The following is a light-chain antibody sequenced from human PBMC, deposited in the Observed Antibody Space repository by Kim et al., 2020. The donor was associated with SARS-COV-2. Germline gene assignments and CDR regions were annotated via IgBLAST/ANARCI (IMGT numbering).Light chain of an antibody. CDR1: SGGIDDNY. Sequence: GKPVTISCTRSSGGIDDNYVQWYQQRPGGVPTAVIYEDDQRPSGVSDRFSGSIDNSSNSASLTISGLKTEDEADYYCQSYNRSNVVFGGGTKLTVL. J-gene: IGLJ2*01. V-gene: IGLV6-57*03. CDR3: QSYNRSNVV. CDR2: EDD.